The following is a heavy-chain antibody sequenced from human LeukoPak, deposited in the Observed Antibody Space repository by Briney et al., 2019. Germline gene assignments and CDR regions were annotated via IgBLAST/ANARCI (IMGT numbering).Heavy chain of an antibody. CDR3: ARVGTSSSSYYYYYMDV. CDR1: GGSFSGYY. CDR2: INHSGST. D-gene: IGHD6-6*01. J-gene: IGHJ6*03. Sequence: SETLSLTCAVYGGSFSGYYWSWFRQPPGKGLEWIGEINHSGSTNYNPSLKSRVTISVDTSKNQFSLKLSSVTAADTAVYYCARVGTSSSSYYYYYMDVWGKGTTVTVSS. V-gene: IGHV4-34*01.